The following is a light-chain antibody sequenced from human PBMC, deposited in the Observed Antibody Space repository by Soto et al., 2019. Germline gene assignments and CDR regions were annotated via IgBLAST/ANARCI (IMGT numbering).Light chain of an antibody. J-gene: IGKJ4*01. CDR2: DAS. Sequence: IVLTQSPATLSLSPGERATLSCRASQSVSNDLGWYQQKPGQAPRLLIYDASNRATGIPARFSGSGSGTDFTLTISSLEPEDFAVYYCQQRSSWPLLTFGGGTKVEIK. CDR3: QQRSSWPLLT. V-gene: IGKV3-11*01. CDR1: QSVSND.